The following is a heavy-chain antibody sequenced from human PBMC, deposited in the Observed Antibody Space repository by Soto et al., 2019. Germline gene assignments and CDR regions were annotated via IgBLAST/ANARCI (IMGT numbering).Heavy chain of an antibody. Sequence: SETLSLSCTVSGGSISSSSYYWGWIRQPPGKGLEWIGSIYYSGSTYYTPSLKNRVTISADTSNNQFSLRLNSVTAADTAVYYCARQHYYDSSGYYTWNWGQGTLVTVSS. CDR1: GGSISSSSYY. D-gene: IGHD3-22*01. J-gene: IGHJ4*02. V-gene: IGHV4-39*01. CDR3: ARQHYYDSSGYYTWN. CDR2: IYYSGST.